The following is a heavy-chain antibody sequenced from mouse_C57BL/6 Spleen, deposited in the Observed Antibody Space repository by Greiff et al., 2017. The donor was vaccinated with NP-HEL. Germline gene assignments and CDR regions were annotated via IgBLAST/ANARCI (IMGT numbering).Heavy chain of an antibody. D-gene: IGHD1-1*02. CDR3: ARWDLGGSYAWFAY. CDR1: GYTFTSYW. Sequence: QVHVKQPGTELVKPGASVKLSCKASGYTFTSYWMHWVKQRPGQGLEWIGNINPSNGGTNYNEKFKSKATLTVDKSSSTAYMQLSSLTSEDSAVYYCARWDLGGSYAWFAYWGQGTLVTVSA. CDR2: INPSNGGT. J-gene: IGHJ3*01. V-gene: IGHV1-53*01.